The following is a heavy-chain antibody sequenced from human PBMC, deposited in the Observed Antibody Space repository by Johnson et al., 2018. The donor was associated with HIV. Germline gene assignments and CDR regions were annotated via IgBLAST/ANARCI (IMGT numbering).Heavy chain of an antibody. Sequence: VQLVESGGGLVQPGGSLRLSCAASGFTFDDYGMSWVRQAPGKGLEWVANIKQDGSEKYYVDSVKGRFTISRDNAKNSLYLQMNSLRAEDTAVYYCAGVRLMGAFDIWGQGTMVTVSS. CDR1: GFTFDDYG. J-gene: IGHJ3*02. CDR3: AGVRLMGAFDI. CDR2: IKQDGSEK. D-gene: IGHD2-8*01. V-gene: IGHV3-7*03.